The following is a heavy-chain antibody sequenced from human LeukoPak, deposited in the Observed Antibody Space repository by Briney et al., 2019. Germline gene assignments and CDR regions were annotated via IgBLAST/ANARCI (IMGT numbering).Heavy chain of an antibody. CDR3: ARGTKIRGYSGYDYGYYFDY. Sequence: ASVKVSCKASGYTFISYDINWVRQATGQGLEWMGWMNPNSGNTGYAQKFQGRVTMTRNTSISTAYMELSSLRSEDTAVYYCARGTKIRGYSGYDYGYYFDYWGQGTLVTVSS. CDR2: MNPNSGNT. J-gene: IGHJ4*02. D-gene: IGHD5-12*01. V-gene: IGHV1-8*01. CDR1: GYTFISYD.